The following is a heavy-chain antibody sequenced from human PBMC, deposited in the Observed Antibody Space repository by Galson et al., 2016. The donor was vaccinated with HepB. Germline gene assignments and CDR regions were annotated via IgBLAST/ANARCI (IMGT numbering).Heavy chain of an antibody. Sequence: SLRLSCAVSGFTFSSYGMHWVRQAPGKGLEWVAVISYDGSTKYYADSVRGRFTISRDNSKNTLYLQMSRLRVEDTAVYYCAKDRAVVVPAALDLYYYYYYMDVWGEGTTVTVSS. CDR1: GFTFSSYG. V-gene: IGHV3-30*18. D-gene: IGHD2-2*01. CDR3: AKDRAVVVPAALDLYYYYYYMDV. CDR2: ISYDGSTK. J-gene: IGHJ6*03.